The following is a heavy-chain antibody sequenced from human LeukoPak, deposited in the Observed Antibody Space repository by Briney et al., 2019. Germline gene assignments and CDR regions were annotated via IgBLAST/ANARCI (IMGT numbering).Heavy chain of an antibody. Sequence: ASVKVSCKASGGTFSSYAISWVRQAPGQGLEWMGGIIPIFGTANYAQKFQGRVTITTDESTSTAYMELSSLRSEDTAVYYCAGSRSSYQPAEYFQHWGQGTPVTVSS. CDR2: IIPIFGTA. CDR1: GGTFSSYA. V-gene: IGHV1-69*05. CDR3: AGSRSSYQPAEYFQH. D-gene: IGHD1-26*01. J-gene: IGHJ1*01.